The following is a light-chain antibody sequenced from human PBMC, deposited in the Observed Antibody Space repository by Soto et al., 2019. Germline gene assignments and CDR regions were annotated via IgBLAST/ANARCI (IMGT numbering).Light chain of an antibody. V-gene: IGLV1-40*01. CDR3: QSYDSSLSVV. J-gene: IGLJ2*01. CDR1: SSNIGAGYD. Sequence: QSVLTQPPSLSGAPGQRVTISCIGSSSNIGAGYDVHWYQQLPGTAPKLLIYGNSNRPSGVPDRFSGSKSGTSASLAITGLQAEDEADYYCQSYDSSLSVVFGGGTKLTVL. CDR2: GNS.